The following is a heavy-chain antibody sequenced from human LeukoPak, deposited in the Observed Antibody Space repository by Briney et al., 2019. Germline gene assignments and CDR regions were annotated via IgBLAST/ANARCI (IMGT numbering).Heavy chain of an antibody. J-gene: IGHJ3*02. V-gene: IGHV3-23*01. D-gene: IGHD2-2*01. CDR2: ISGSGGST. CDR3: AKAPHIVVVPAARGAFDI. CDR1: GYTFSSYA. Sequence: PGGSPRLSCAASGYTFSSYAMSWVRQAPGKGLEWVSAISGSGGSTYYADSVKGRFTISRDNSKNTLYLQMNSLRAEDTAVYYCAKAPHIVVVPAARGAFDIWGQGTMVTVSS.